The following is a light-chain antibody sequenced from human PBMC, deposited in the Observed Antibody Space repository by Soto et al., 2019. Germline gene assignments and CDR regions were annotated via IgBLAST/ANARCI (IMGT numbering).Light chain of an antibody. Sequence: IQLTQSPSSLSASVGDRVTITCRASPAIASFLAWYQQKPGTAPKLLIYDAATLQSGVPSRFSGSRSGTAYTLTIGSLQPEDFATYDCQQLNGSPWTFGQGTKVEI. CDR3: QQLNGSPWT. V-gene: IGKV1-9*01. J-gene: IGKJ1*01. CDR2: DAA. CDR1: PAIASF.